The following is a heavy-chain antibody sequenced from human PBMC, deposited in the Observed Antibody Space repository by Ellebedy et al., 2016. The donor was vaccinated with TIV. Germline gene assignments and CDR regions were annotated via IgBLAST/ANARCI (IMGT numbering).Heavy chain of an antibody. D-gene: IGHD2-15*01. CDR1: GFTLSSSS. CDR3: AREMGYCSGGSCYARLHYYNGMDV. V-gene: IGHV3-48*01. CDR2: ISSSRSTI. J-gene: IGHJ6*02. Sequence: PGGSLRLSCAAPGFTLSSSSMNWVRQSPGKGLEWISYISSSRSTIYYADSVKGRFTISRDNAKNSLYLQMNSLRAEDTAVYYCAREMGYCSGGSCYARLHYYNGMDVWGQGTTVTVSS.